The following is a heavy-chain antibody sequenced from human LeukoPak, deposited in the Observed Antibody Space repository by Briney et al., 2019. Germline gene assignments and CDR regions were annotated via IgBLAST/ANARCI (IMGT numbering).Heavy chain of an antibody. Sequence: ASVTVSCKASGYTFTSYGISWVRQAPGQGLEWMGRINPNSGGTNYVQKFQGRVTMTRDTSISTAYMELSRLRSDDTAVYYCVLEVLSSGWVSWGQGTLVTVSS. CDR1: GYTFTSYG. CDR2: INPNSGGT. D-gene: IGHD6-19*01. V-gene: IGHV1-2*06. CDR3: VLEVLSSGWVS. J-gene: IGHJ5*02.